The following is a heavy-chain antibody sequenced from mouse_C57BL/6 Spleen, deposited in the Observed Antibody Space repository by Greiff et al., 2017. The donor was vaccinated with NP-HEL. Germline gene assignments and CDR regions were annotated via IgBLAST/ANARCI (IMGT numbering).Heavy chain of an antibody. V-gene: IGHV5-4*01. CDR2: ISDGGSYT. CDR3: AREGGAMDY. CDR1: GFTFSSYA. J-gene: IGHJ4*01. Sequence: EVKLMESGGGLVKPGGSLKLSCAASGFTFSSYAMSWVRQTPEKRLEWVATISDGGSYTYYPDNVKGRFTISRDNAKNNLYLQMSHLKSEDTAMYYCAREGGAMDYWGQGTSVTVSS.